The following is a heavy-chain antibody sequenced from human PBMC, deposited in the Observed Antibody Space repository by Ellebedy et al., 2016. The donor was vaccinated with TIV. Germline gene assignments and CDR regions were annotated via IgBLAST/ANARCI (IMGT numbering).Heavy chain of an antibody. CDR1: GYTFTSYG. V-gene: IGHV1-18*04. D-gene: IGHD3-10*01. CDR3: ARGNVGRGVMGQWFDP. J-gene: IGHJ5*02. Sequence: AASVKVSCKASGYTFTSYGISWVRQAPGQGLEWMGWISAYNGNTNYAQKLQGRVTMTTDTSTSTAYMELRSLRSDDTAGYYCARGNVGRGVMGQWFDPWGQGTLVTVSS. CDR2: ISAYNGNT.